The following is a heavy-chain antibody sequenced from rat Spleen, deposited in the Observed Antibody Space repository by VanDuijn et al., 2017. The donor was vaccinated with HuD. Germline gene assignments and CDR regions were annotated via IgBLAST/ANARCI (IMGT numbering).Heavy chain of an antibody. V-gene: IGHV5S10*01. CDR2: IIYDGSDT. J-gene: IGHJ2*01. D-gene: IGHD1-11*01. CDR1: GFSFSDYS. CDR3: ATGGGYFDY. Sequence: EVQLVESGGGLVQPGNSLKLSCVASGFSFSDYSMAWVRQSPKKGLEWVATIIYDGSDTYYRDSVKGRFTISRDNAKTTLHLKMDSLRSEDTATYYCATGGGYFDYWGQGVMVTVSS.